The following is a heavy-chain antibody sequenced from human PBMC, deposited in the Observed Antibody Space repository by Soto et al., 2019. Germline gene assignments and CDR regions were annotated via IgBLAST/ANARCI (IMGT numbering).Heavy chain of an antibody. Sequence: PGGSLRLSCVAAGFTFSSYGMHWVRQAPGKGLEWLAIIRYDGSNKYYGDSVKGRFTISRDNSKNTLYLEMNSLRAEDTAVYYCARDRTYYGAGSKGMDCWGQGTTVTVSS. D-gene: IGHD3-10*01. CDR3: ARDRTYYGAGSKGMDC. CDR2: IRYDGSNK. J-gene: IGHJ6*02. V-gene: IGHV3-30*02. CDR1: GFTFSSYG.